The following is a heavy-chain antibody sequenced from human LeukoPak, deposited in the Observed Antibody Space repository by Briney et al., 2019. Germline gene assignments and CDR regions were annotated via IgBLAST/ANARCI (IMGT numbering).Heavy chain of an antibody. Sequence: SVKVSCKASGGTFSSYAISWVRQAPGQGLEWMGRTIPILGIANYAQKFQGRVTITADKSTSTAYMELSSLRSEDTAVYYCARAQSSWYYFDYWGQGTLVTASS. CDR2: TIPILGIA. D-gene: IGHD6-13*01. V-gene: IGHV1-69*04. CDR3: ARAQSSWYYFDY. CDR1: GGTFSSYA. J-gene: IGHJ4*02.